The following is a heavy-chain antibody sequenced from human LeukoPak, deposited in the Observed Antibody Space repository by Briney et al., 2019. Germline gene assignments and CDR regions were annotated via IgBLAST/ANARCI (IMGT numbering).Heavy chain of an antibody. Sequence: SVKVSCKASGGTFSSYAISWVRQAPGQGLEWMGGIIPIFGTANYAQKFQGRVTITADESTSTAYMELRSLRSDDTAVYYCARAPWQYYYYYMDVWGKGTTVTVSS. CDR3: ARAPWQYYYYYMDV. V-gene: IGHV1-69*13. J-gene: IGHJ6*03. CDR1: GGTFSSYA. D-gene: IGHD5-12*01. CDR2: IIPIFGTA.